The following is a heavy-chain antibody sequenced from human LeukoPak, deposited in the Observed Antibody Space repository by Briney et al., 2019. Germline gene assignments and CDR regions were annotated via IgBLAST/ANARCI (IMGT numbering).Heavy chain of an antibody. CDR3: ARSAAVTGQFDF. CDR2: IYYSGST. V-gene: IGHV4-39*07. D-gene: IGHD6-19*01. Sequence: SETLSLTCTVSGGSISSSSYYWGWIRQPPGKGLEWIGSIYYSGSTYYDPSLKSRVTISVDTSKNQFSLKLSSVTAADTAFYYCARSAAVTGQFDFWGPGTLVTVSS. J-gene: IGHJ4*02. CDR1: GGSISSSSYY.